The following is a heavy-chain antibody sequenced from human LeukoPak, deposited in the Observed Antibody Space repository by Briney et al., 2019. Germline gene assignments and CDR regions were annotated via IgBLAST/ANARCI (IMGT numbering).Heavy chain of an antibody. D-gene: IGHD6-19*01. CDR3: AKGSYSSGWSESDY. J-gene: IGHJ4*02. V-gene: IGHV3-23*01. CDR2: ISGSGGST. CDR1: GFTFSSCA. Sequence: QAGGSLRLSCAASGFTFSSCAMTWVRQAPGKGLEWVSGISGSGGSTYYADSVKGRFTISRDNSKNTLYLQMNSLRAEDTAVYYCAKGSYSSGWSESDYWGQGTLVTVVS.